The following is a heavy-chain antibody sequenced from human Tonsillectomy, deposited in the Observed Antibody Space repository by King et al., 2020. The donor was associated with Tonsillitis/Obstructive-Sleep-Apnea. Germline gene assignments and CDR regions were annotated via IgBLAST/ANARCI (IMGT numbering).Heavy chain of an antibody. J-gene: IGHJ2*01. CDR3: AKDPLQGYCSSTSCYTRHFDL. CDR1: AFTFSSYA. V-gene: IGHV3-23*04. D-gene: IGHD2-2*02. Sequence: VQLVESGGGLVQPGGSLRLSCAASAFTFSSYAMSWVRQAPGKGLEWVSAITGSGGSTYYADSVKGRFTISRDNSKNTLYLQMNSLRAEDTAVYYCAKDPLQGYCSSTSCYTRHFDLWGRGTLVTVSS. CDR2: ITGSGGST.